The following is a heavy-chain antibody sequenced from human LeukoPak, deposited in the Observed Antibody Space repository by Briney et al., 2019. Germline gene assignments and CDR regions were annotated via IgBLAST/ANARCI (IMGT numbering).Heavy chain of an antibody. Sequence: SETLSHTPTVSGGSICSYFGCWIRQPPGKGLEWIGYIYYSGSTNYNPSLKSRVTISVDTSKNQFSLKLSSVTAADTAVYYCARSLCRLLGCFYPWGRSKPVTVSS. V-gene: IGHV4-59*01. J-gene: IGHJ2*01. CDR2: IYYSGST. D-gene: IGHD2-21*02. CDR1: GGSICSYF. CDR3: ARSLCRLLGCFYP.